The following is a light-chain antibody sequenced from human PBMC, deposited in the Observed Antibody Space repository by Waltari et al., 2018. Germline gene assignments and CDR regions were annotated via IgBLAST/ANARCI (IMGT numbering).Light chain of an antibody. J-gene: IGLJ3*02. CDR2: KDS. CDR1: SLPKPY. Sequence: SYELTQPPSVSVSPGQPARITCSRYSLPKPYAYSFHQKPGPAPVLVIYKDSKWQSGIHERFYASSSVKRVTLSSSGGKVEDTAEYYCQSRDRSGDHAVFCGGTKLTVL. V-gene: IGLV3-25*03. CDR3: QSRDRSGDHAV.